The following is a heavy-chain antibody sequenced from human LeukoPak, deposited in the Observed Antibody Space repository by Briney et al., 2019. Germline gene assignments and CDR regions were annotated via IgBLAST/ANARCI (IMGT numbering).Heavy chain of an antibody. CDR1: GGSISSSGHY. J-gene: IGHJ3*02. Sequence: SETLSLTCTVSGGSISSSGHYWGWIRQPPGKGLEWIGSIYYSGDTYYNPSLKSRVTTSVDTSKSQFSLRLSSVTAADTAVYYCARPGNIVVVPDASKAFDIWGQGTMATVSS. D-gene: IGHD2-2*01. CDR3: ARPGNIVVVPDASKAFDI. V-gene: IGHV4-39*01. CDR2: IYYSGDT.